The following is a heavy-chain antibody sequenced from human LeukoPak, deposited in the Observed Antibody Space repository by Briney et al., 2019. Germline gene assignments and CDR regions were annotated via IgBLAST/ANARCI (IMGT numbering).Heavy chain of an antibody. V-gene: IGHV4-34*01. D-gene: IGHD3-22*01. CDR2: INHSGST. Sequence: PSETLSLTCAVYGGSFSGYYWSCIRQPPGKGLEWIGEINHSGSTNYNPSLKSRVTISVDTSKNQFSLKLSSVTAAETAVYYCARGVYYYDSSGLDYWGQGTLVTVSS. J-gene: IGHJ4*02. CDR3: ARGVYYYDSSGLDY. CDR1: GGSFSGYY.